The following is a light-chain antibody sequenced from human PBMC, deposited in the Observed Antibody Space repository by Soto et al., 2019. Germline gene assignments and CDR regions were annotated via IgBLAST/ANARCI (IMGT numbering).Light chain of an antibody. CDR2: EVS. CDR1: SSDVGGYNY. V-gene: IGLV2-14*01. Sequence: QSDLTQPASVSGSPGQSITISCTGTSSDVGGYNYVSWYQQHPGKAPKLMIYEVSNRPSGVSNRFSGSKSGNTASLTISGLQAEDEADYYCSSYTSSSTLVFGGGTKVTVL. J-gene: IGLJ3*02. CDR3: SSYTSSSTLV.